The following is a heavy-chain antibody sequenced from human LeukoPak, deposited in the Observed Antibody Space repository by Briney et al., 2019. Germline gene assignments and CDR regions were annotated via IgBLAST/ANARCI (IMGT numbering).Heavy chain of an antibody. CDR3: AKDMGPSEYADFWSGQYGMDV. CDR1: GFTFDDYA. D-gene: IGHD3-3*01. J-gene: IGHJ6*02. V-gene: IGHV3-9*01. CDR2: ISWNSGSI. Sequence: PGGSLRLSCAASGFTFDDYAMHWVRHAPGKGLEWVSGISWNSGSIGYADSVKGRFTISRDNAKNSLYLQMNSLRAEDTALYYCAKDMGPSEYADFWSGQYGMDVWGQGTTVTVSS.